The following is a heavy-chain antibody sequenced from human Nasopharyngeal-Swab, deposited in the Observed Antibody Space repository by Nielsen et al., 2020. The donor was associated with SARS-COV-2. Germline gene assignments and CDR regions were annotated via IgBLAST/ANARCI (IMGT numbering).Heavy chain of an antibody. Sequence: GESLKISCVASGFTLSDYYMTWIRQAPGKGLEWVSYISGSGTTIYYTDSVKGRFTISRDNAKNSLYLQMNSLRADDTAVYYCARTDPGVPSWGQGTLVTVSS. D-gene: IGHD7-27*01. V-gene: IGHV3-11*01. J-gene: IGHJ4*02. CDR2: ISGSGTTI. CDR3: ARTDPGVPS. CDR1: GFTLSDYY.